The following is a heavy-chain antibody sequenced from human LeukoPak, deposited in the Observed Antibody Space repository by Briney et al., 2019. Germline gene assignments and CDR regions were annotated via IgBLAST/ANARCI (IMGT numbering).Heavy chain of an antibody. CDR2: ISSDGVST. CDR3: ARGRIIRGYFDY. Sequence: GGSLRLSCAASGFTFSSYLMHWARQAPGKGLVWVSRISSDGVSTTYADSVKGRFSISRDNAKNSLYLQMNSLRAEDTALYYCARGRIIRGYFDYWGQGTLVTVSS. D-gene: IGHD2/OR15-2a*01. V-gene: IGHV3-74*01. J-gene: IGHJ4*02. CDR1: GFTFSSYL.